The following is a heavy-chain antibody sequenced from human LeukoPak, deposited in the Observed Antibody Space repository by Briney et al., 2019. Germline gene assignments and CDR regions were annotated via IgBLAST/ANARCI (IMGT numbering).Heavy chain of an antibody. Sequence: ASVKVSCKASGYIFTGYYMHWVRQAPGQGLEWMGWINPNSGGTNYAQKFQGRVTMTRDTSISTAYMELSRLRSDDTAVYYCARTPRGRVMVFYYMDVWGKGTTVTISS. V-gene: IGHV1-2*02. CDR1: GYIFTGYY. CDR2: INPNSGGT. CDR3: ARTPRGRVMVFYYMDV. D-gene: IGHD3-16*01. J-gene: IGHJ6*03.